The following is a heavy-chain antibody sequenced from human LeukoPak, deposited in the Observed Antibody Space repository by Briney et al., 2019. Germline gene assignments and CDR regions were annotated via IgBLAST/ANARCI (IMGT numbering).Heavy chain of an antibody. Sequence: GASVKVSCKASGYTFTRYGISWVRQAPGQGPEWMGWISGYNGHTNYAQKFQGRVTMTTDTSTSTAYMELRSLRSDDTAVYYCAREVGPIQLHLWGSAFDYWGQGTLVTVSS. D-gene: IGHD5-18*01. CDR3: AREVGPIQLHLWGSAFDY. J-gene: IGHJ4*02. CDR1: GYTFTRYG. V-gene: IGHV1-18*01. CDR2: ISGYNGHT.